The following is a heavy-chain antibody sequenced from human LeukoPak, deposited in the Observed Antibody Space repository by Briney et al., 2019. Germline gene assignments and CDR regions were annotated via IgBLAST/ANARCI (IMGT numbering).Heavy chain of an antibody. D-gene: IGHD3-22*01. CDR2: ISSSSSYI. CDR1: GFTFSSYS. Sequence: GGSLRLSCAASGFTFSSYSMNWVRQAPGKGLEWVSSISSSSSYIYYADSVKGRFAISRDNAKNSLYLQMNSLRAEDTAVYYCARETHYYDSSGYYGYWGQGTLVTVSS. CDR3: ARETHYYDSSGYYGY. J-gene: IGHJ4*02. V-gene: IGHV3-21*01.